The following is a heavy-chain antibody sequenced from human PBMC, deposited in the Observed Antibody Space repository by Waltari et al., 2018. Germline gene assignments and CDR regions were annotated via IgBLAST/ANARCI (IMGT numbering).Heavy chain of an antibody. CDR1: GFTFSSYA. V-gene: IGHV3-23*01. CDR3: AKDREHYDFGSGYYVFDD. Sequence: EVHLLESGGGLVQPGGSLRLSCEASGFTFSSYAMSWVRQAPGKGLEWVSPISGSGGRTEYADSVKGRFTSSRDNARNTLYLQMTSLRVEDTAIYYCAKDREHYDFGSGYYVFDDWGQGTLVTVSS. D-gene: IGHD3-3*01. CDR2: ISGSGGRT. J-gene: IGHJ4*02.